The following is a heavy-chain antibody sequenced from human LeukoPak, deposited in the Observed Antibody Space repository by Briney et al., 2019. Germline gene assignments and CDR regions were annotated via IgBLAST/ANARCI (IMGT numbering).Heavy chain of an antibody. CDR1: GFTFSRYW. D-gene: IGHD3-22*01. J-gene: IGHJ1*01. CDR3: TRAPSEIGGYYPEYFRH. V-gene: IGHV3-74*01. Sequence: GGSLRLSCAASGFTFSRYWMHWVRQAPGKGLVWVSRIKSDGSTNYADSVKGRFTISRDNAKNTVSLQMNSLRPEDTGVYYCTRAPSEIGGYYPEYFRHWGQGTLVTVSS. CDR2: IKSDGST.